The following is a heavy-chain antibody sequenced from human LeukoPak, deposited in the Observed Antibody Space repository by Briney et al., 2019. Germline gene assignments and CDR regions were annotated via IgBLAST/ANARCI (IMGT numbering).Heavy chain of an antibody. CDR2: IIPIFGTA. V-gene: IGHV1-69*13. CDR1: GGTFSSYA. CDR3: ARASSDHRYSSGRYRLDY. J-gene: IGHJ4*02. Sequence: SVKVSCKASGGTFSSYAISWVRQAPGQGLEWMGGIIPIFGTANYAQKFQGRVTITADESTSTAYMELSSLRSEDTAVYYCARASSDHRYSSGRYRLDYWGQGTLVTVSS. D-gene: IGHD6-19*01.